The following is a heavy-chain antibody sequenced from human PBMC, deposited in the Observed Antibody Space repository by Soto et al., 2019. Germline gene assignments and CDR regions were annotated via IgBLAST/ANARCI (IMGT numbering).Heavy chain of an antibody. D-gene: IGHD5-12*01. CDR1: GGSISSYY. V-gene: IGHV4-34*01. Sequence: SETLSLTCTVSGGSISSYYWSWIRQPPGKGLEWIGEINHSGSTNYNPSLKSRVTISVDTSKNQFSLKLSSVTAADTAVYYCARGGGWIDAFDIWGQGTMVTVSS. CDR2: INHSGST. CDR3: ARGGGWIDAFDI. J-gene: IGHJ3*02.